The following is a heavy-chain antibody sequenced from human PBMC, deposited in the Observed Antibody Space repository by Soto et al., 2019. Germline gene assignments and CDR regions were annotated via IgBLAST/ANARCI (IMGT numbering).Heavy chain of an antibody. V-gene: IGHV4-39*07. CDR1: GRSISSSSYY. J-gene: IGHJ4*02. CDR2: IYHSGST. D-gene: IGHD3-22*01. Sequence: SETLSLTCTVSGRSISSSSYYWGWIRQPPGKGLEWIGYIYHSGSTYYNPSLKSRVTISVDRSKNQFSLKLSSVTAADTAVYYCARAISGYYYSWGQGTLVTVSS. CDR3: ARAISGYYYS.